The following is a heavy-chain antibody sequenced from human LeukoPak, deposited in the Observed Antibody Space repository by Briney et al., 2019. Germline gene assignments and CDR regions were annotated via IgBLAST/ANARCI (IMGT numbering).Heavy chain of an antibody. CDR1: GGSFSGYY. V-gene: IGHV4-34*01. J-gene: IGHJ4*02. CDR3: ARALTTVGLSDY. D-gene: IGHD4-23*01. CDR2: INHSGST. Sequence: SETLSLTCAVYGGSFSGYYWSWIRQPPGKGLEWIGEINHSGSTNYNPFLKSRVTISVDTSKNQFSLKLSSVTAADTAVYYCARALTTVGLSDYWGQGTLVTVSS.